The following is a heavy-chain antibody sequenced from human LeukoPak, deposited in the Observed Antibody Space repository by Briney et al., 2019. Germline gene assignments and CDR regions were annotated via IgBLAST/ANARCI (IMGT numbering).Heavy chain of an antibody. CDR1: GFTFSSYW. Sequence: GGSLRLSCAASGFTFSSYWMSWVRQAPGKGLEWVANIKQDGSEKYYVDSVKGRFTISRDNAKNSLYLKMNSLRAEDTAVYYCARGFPLAVAVFDHWGQGTLVTVSS. V-gene: IGHV3-7*01. J-gene: IGHJ4*02. CDR2: IKQDGSEK. CDR3: ARGFPLAVAVFDH. D-gene: IGHD6-19*01.